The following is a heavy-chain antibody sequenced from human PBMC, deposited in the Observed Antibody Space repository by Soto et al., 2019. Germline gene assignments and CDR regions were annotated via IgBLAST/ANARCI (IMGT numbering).Heavy chain of an antibody. J-gene: IGHJ3*02. CDR3: ARPRTKTFAVVYDAFDI. CDR2: IDPSDSYT. D-gene: IGHD3-3*01. V-gene: IGHV5-10-1*01. Sequence: PGESLKISCKGSGYSFTSYWISWVRQMPGKGLEWMGRIDPSDSYTNYSPSFQGHVTISADKSISTAYLQWSSLKASDTAMYYCARPRTKTFAVVYDAFDIWGQGTMVTVSS. CDR1: GYSFTSYW.